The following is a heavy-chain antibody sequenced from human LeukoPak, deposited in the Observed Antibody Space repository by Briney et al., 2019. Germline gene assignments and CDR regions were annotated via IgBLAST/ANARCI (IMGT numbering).Heavy chain of an antibody. Sequence: GRSLSLSCAVSGLSFSSYSMHWVRQAPGKGLEWVAFISYDGNNEYYADSVKGRLTISRDNSNNTLSLQMNRLRAEDSAVYYCARNRGDYGSGKYFDYWGQGTLVTVSS. V-gene: IGHV3-30*04. J-gene: IGHJ4*02. CDR1: GLSFSSYS. D-gene: IGHD3-10*01. CDR3: ARNRGDYGSGKYFDY. CDR2: ISYDGNNE.